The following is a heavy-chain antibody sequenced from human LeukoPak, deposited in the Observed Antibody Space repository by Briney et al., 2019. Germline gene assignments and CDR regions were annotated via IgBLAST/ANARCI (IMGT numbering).Heavy chain of an antibody. Sequence: ASVKVSCKASGYVFINYYIHWVRQAPGQGLEWMGWINPNSGNTGYAQKFQGRVTITRNTSISTAYMELSSLRSEDTAVYYCARVHDAAMGTDYWGQGTPVTVSS. CDR3: ARVHDAAMGTDY. CDR2: INPNSGNT. V-gene: IGHV1-8*01. CDR1: GYVFINYY. D-gene: IGHD5-18*01. J-gene: IGHJ4*02.